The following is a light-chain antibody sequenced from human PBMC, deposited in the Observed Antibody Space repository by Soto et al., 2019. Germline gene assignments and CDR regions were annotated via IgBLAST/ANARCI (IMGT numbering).Light chain of an antibody. CDR2: AAS. Sequence: AIRMTQSPSSLSASTGDRVTITCRASQGISSYLAWYQQKPGKAPKLLIYAASTLQSGVPSRFSGSGSGTEFTLTISSLQPEDIATYYCQQYDNLLGTFGGGTKVDI. CDR1: QGISSY. CDR3: QQYDNLLGT. V-gene: IGKV1-8*01. J-gene: IGKJ4*01.